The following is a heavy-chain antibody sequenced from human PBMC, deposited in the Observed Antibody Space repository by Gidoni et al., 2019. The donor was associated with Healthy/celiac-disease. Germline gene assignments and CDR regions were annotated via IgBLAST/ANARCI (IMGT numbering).Heavy chain of an antibody. J-gene: IGHJ3*02. V-gene: IGHV3-21*01. CDR1: GFTFSSYS. D-gene: IGHD3-16*01. CDR3: ARGRIGGGVFDI. CDR2: ISSSSSYI. Sequence: EVQLVEAGGGLVKPGGSLRLSCAASGFTFSSYSMNRVRQAPGKGLEWVSSISSSSSYIYYADSVKGRFTISRNNAKNSLYLQMNSLRAEDTAVYYCARGRIGGGVFDIWGQGTMVTVSS.